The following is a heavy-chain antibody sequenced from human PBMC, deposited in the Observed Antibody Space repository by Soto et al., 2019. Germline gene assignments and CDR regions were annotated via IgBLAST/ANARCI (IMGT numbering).Heavy chain of an antibody. D-gene: IGHD3-10*02. V-gene: IGHV1-8*01. Sequence: GASVKVSCKASGYSFTNNDVSWVRQATGQGLEGMGWMNPGSGDTGYAQKFQGRVTMTRDISIAKAYMELSSLRSDDTAIYYCARMETFCSLNWFDPGGQGTQVT. CDR2: MNPGSGDT. J-gene: IGHJ5*02. CDR3: ARMETFCSLNWFDP. CDR1: GYSFTNND.